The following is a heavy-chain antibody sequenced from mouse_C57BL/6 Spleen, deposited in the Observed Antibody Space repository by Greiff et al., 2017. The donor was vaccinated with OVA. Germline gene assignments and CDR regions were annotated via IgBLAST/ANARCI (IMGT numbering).Heavy chain of an antibody. Sequence: EVQLVESGGGLVKPGGSLKLSCAASGFTFSSYAMSWVRQTPEKRLEWVATISDGGSYTYYPDNVKGRFTISRDNAKNNLYLQMSHLKSEDTAMYYCARDSWSNWALDYWGQGTTLTVSS. V-gene: IGHV5-4*01. D-gene: IGHD4-1*01. CDR3: ARDSWSNWALDY. CDR2: ISDGGSYT. J-gene: IGHJ2*01. CDR1: GFTFSSYA.